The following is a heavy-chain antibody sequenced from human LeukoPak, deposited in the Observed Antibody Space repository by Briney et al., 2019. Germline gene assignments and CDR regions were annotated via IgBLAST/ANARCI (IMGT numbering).Heavy chain of an antibody. V-gene: IGHV3-11*01. CDR2: ISTRGGTI. D-gene: IGHD3-9*01. CDR1: GFTFSDYY. J-gene: IGHJ4*02. CDR3: AGTDYDILTGYGIDH. Sequence: GGSLRLSCAASGFTFSDYYMSWIRQAPGKGLEWISYISTRGGTIYYADSVKGRFTISRDNAKKSLYLQMNSLRAEDTAVYYCAGTDYDILTGYGIDHWGQGTLVTVSS.